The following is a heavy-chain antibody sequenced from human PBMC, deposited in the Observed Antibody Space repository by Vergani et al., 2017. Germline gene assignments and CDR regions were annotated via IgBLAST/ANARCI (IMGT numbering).Heavy chain of an antibody. CDR1: GGSFGGYY. Sequence: QVQLQQWGAGLLKPSETLSLTCAVYGGSFGGYYWSWIRQPPGKGLEWIGEINHSGSTNYNPSLKSRVTISVDTSKNQFSLKLSSVTAADTAVYYCASVRPIGWTLRYCSSTSCYRRYTTDYYMDVWGKGTTVTVSS. D-gene: IGHD2-2*02. V-gene: IGHV4-34*01. CDR3: ASVRPIGWTLRYCSSTSCYRRYTTDYYMDV. CDR2: INHSGST. J-gene: IGHJ6*03.